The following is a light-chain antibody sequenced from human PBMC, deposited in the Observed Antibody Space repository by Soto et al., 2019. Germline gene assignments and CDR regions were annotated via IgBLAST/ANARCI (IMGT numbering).Light chain of an antibody. Sequence: SSRLAWYQQKPGKAPKVLIYGASSLNIGVPSRFSGSGSETDFTLTISSLQPEDFAIYYCQQYNSFSLTFGGGTKVDI. CDR1: SSR. J-gene: IGKJ4*01. V-gene: IGKV1-5*01. CDR2: GAS. CDR3: QQYNSFSLT.